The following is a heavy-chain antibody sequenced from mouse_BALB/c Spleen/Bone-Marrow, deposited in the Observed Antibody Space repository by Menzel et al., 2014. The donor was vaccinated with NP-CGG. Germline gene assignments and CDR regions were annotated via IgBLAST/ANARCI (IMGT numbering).Heavy chain of an antibody. CDR2: PWGDGST. D-gene: IGHD2-4*01. J-gene: IGHJ4*01. V-gene: IGHV2-6-7*01. Sequence: VKLMESGPGLVAPSQSLSITCTVSGFSLTGYGVSWVRQPPGKGLEWLGMPWGDGSTDYNSALISRLSINKDNSKSQVFLKMNSLQTEDTARYYCARDAFLITRALDYWGQGTSVSVSS. CDR1: GFSLTGYG. CDR3: ARDAFLITRALDY.